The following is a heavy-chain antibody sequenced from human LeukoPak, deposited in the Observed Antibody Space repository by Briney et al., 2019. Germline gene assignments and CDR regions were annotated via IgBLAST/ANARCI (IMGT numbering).Heavy chain of an antibody. V-gene: IGHV3-53*01. J-gene: IGHJ4*02. Sequence: GGSLRLSCEGTGFTVSSNYMSWVRQAPGKGLEWVSLIYSAGSTFYADSVKGRFTISRDNSKNTLYLQMNSLRAEDTALYFCARDSSSFPNYSDSWGQGTLVTVSS. D-gene: IGHD2/OR15-2a*01. CDR2: IYSAGST. CDR3: ARDSSSFPNYSDS. CDR1: GFTVSSNY.